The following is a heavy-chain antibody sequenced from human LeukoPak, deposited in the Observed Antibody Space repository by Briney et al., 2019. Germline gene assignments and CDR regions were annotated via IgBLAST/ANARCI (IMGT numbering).Heavy chain of an antibody. CDR1: GFTLDDYA. D-gene: IGHD2-21*02. J-gene: IGHJ4*02. Sequence: GRSLRLSCAASGFTLDDYAMHWVRQAPGKGLEWVSGISWNSDNIGYADSVKGRFTISRDNAKNSLYLQMNSLRAEDTALYYCAKDEAIVVVTAKIDYWGQGSLVTVSS. V-gene: IGHV3-9*01. CDR2: ISWNSDNI. CDR3: AKDEAIVVVTAKIDY.